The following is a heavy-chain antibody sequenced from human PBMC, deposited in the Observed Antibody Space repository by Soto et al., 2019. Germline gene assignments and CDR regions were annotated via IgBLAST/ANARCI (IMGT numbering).Heavy chain of an antibody. CDR2: IIPIFGTA. D-gene: IGHD3-22*01. J-gene: IGHJ4*02. Sequence: GASVKVSFKTSGGTFSSYAISWLRQAPGQGLEWMGGIIPIFGTANYAQKFQGRVTLTADESTSTAYMELSSLRSEDTAVYYCASDYYDTRGYYYNYWGQGTLVTVSS. CDR3: ASDYYDTRGYYYNY. V-gene: IGHV1-69*13. CDR1: GGTFSSYA.